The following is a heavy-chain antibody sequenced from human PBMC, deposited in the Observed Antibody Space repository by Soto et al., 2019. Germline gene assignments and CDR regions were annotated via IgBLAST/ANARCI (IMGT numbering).Heavy chain of an antibody. CDR2: IYKGGSI. Sequence: QVHLQESGPGLVKPSETLSLTCRVSSGSISNDYWTWIRQPPGKGLEWIGYIYKGGSINYNPSLKSRVTISIDTSNNQFSLKLSSVTAADTAVYYCARAYYDRSGYAVDPWGQGTLVTVSS. V-gene: IGHV4-4*09. J-gene: IGHJ5*02. D-gene: IGHD3-22*01. CDR3: ARAYYDRSGYAVDP. CDR1: SGSISNDY.